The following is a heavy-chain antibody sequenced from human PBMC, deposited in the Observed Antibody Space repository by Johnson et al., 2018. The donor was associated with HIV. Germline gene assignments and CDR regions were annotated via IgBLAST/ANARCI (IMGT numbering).Heavy chain of an antibody. CDR3: ARVSVVGAQAFDI. V-gene: IGHV3-74*02. CDR2: INIDGSVT. D-gene: IGHD1-26*01. Sequence: VQLVESGGGLVQPGGSLRLSCAASVFTFTSYWMHWVRQAPGKGLVWVSRINIDGSVTTYADSVKGRFTISRDNAKNTLYLQMNSLRAEDTAVYYCARVSVVGAQAFDIWCQGTVVTVSS. CDR1: VFTFTSYW. J-gene: IGHJ3*02.